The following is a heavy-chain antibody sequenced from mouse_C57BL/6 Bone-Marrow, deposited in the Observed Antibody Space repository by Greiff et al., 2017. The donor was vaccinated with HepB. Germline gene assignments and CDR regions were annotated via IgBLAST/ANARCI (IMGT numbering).Heavy chain of an antibody. V-gene: IGHV1-63*01. CDR2: IYPGGGYT. Sequence: QVHVKQSGAELVRPGTSVKMSCKASGYTFTNYWIGWAKQRPGHGLEWIGDIYPGGGYTNYNENFKGKATLTADKSSSTAYMQFSSLTSEDSAIYYCARRSPYYYGSSYGYWGQGTTLTVSS. D-gene: IGHD1-1*01. CDR3: ARRSPYYYGSSYGY. J-gene: IGHJ2*01. CDR1: GYTFTNYW.